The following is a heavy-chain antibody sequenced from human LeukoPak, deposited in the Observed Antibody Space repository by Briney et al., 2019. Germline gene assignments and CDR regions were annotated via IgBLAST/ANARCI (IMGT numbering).Heavy chain of an antibody. J-gene: IGHJ4*02. D-gene: IGHD6-13*01. V-gene: IGHV4-30-4*01. CDR2: IYYSGST. Sequence: SETLSLTCTVSGGSISSGDYYWSWVRQPPGKGLEWIGYIYYSGSTYYNSSLESRATISVDTSKNQFSLKLSSVTAADTAVYYCARGYSSSWYPTQGSDSDALKFDYWGQGTLVTVSS. CDR3: ARGYSSSWYPTQGSDSDALKFDY. CDR1: GGSISSGDYY.